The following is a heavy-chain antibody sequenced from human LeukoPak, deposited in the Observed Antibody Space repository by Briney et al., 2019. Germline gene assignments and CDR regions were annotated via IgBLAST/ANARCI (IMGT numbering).Heavy chain of an antibody. D-gene: IGHD3-10*01. CDR3: ARSRYYYGSGSYPFDY. CDR1: GGSISSSDHF. J-gene: IGHJ4*02. V-gene: IGHV4-39*07. CDR2: IYYSGTT. Sequence: SETLSLTCSVSGGSISSSDHFWGWIRQPPGKGLEWIGSIYYSGTTNYNPSLKSRVTMSVDTSKNQFSLKLSSVTAADTAVYYCARSRYYYGSGSYPFDYWGQGTLVTVSS.